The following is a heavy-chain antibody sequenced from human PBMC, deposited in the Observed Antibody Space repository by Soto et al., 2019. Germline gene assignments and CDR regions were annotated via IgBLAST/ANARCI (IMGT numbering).Heavy chain of an antibody. V-gene: IGHV1-69*08. D-gene: IGHD4-17*01. CDR2: IIPILGIA. Sequence: QVQLVQSGAEVKKPGSSVKVSCKASGGTFSSYTISWVRQAPGQGLEWMGRIIPILGIANYAQKFQGRVTITADKATSTAYMELSSLRSEDTAVYYCAREEANDYGYCSGMDVWGQGTTVTVSS. CDR3: AREEANDYGYCSGMDV. J-gene: IGHJ6*02. CDR1: GGTFSSYT.